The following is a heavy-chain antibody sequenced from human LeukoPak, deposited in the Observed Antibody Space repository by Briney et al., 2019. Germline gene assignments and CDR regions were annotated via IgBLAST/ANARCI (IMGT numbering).Heavy chain of an antibody. CDR2: ISSSSAYI. CDR3: AREGYNYGSDAFDI. Sequence: GGSLRLSCVASGFIFSDYSMDWVRQAPGKGLEWVSSISSSSAYIFYSDSVKGRFTISRDNAQSSLYLQMNSLRTEDTAVYYCAREGYNYGSDAFDIWGQGTMVTVSS. D-gene: IGHD5-18*01. J-gene: IGHJ3*02. V-gene: IGHV3-21*04. CDR1: GFIFSDYS.